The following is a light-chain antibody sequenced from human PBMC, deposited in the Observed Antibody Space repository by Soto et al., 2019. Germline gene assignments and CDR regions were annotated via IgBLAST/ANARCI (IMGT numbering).Light chain of an antibody. CDR3: AAWDDSLTV. V-gene: IGLV1-47*01. J-gene: IGLJ1*01. CDR2: RNN. Sequence: QAVVTQPPSASGTPGQRVTISCSGSSSNIGSNYVYWYQQLPGTAPKLLIYRNNQRPSGVPDRFSGSKSGTSASLAISGLRSEDEADYYCAAWDDSLTVFGTGTKLTVL. CDR1: SSNIGSNY.